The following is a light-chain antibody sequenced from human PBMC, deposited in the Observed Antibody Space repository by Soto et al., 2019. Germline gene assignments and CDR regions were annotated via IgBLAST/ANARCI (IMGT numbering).Light chain of an antibody. Sequence: EIVLTQSPGTLSLSQGERATLSCRASQSVTSSYLAWYQQKPGQAPRLLIYGASSRATGIPDRFSGSGSGPDVTLTISRLEPEDFAVYYCQQYGSSPAFGGGTKVEIK. CDR2: GAS. V-gene: IGKV3-20*01. CDR3: QQYGSSPA. CDR1: QSVTSSY. J-gene: IGKJ4*01.